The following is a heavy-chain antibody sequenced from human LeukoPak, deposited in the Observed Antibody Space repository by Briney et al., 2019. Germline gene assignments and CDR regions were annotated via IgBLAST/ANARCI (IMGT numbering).Heavy chain of an antibody. J-gene: IGHJ4*02. CDR3: ARGGGLVAATHPFDY. CDR1: GFTFSSYA. Sequence: EPGRSLRLSCAASGFTFSSYAMHWVRQAPGKGLEWVAVISYDGSNKYYADSVKGRFTISRDNSKNTLYLQMNSLRAEDTAVYYCARGGGLVAATHPFDYWGQGTLVTVSS. CDR2: ISYDGSNK. V-gene: IGHV3-30*04. D-gene: IGHD2-15*01.